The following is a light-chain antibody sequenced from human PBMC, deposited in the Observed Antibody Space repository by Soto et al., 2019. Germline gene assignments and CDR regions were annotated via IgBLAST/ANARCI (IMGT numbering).Light chain of an antibody. CDR3: SSYSTITTRV. CDR1: STNVGDYNY. CDR2: DVS. J-gene: IGLJ1*01. V-gene: IGLV2-14*01. Sequence: QSALTQPASVSGSPGQSITISCTGTSTNVGDYNYVSWYQQHPGKAPKLMIYDVSNRPSGVSNRFSGSKSGSTASLTISGLQAEDGADYYGSSYSTITTRVFGTGTKVTVL.